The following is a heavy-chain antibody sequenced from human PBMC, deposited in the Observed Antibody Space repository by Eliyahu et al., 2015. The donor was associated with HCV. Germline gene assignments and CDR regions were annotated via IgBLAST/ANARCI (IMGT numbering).Heavy chain of an antibody. CDR1: GGTFSTYA. J-gene: IGHJ4*02. CDR2: ITPILGTA. CDR3: TRPSADNSGISKPFDY. Sequence: QVQLVQSGAEVKKPGSSVKVSCKASGGTFSTYAISWVRQAPGQGLEWMGGITPILGTANYAQKFQGRVTITADESTSTAYMELSSLRSEDTAVYYCTRPSADNSGISKPFDYWGQGTLVTVSS. D-gene: IGHD6-19*01. V-gene: IGHV1-69*01.